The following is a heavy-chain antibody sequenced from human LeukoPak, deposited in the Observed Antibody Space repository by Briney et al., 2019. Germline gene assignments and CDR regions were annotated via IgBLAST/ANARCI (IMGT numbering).Heavy chain of an antibody. CDR2: IRHDGREK. Sequence: PGGSLRLSCAASGFTLSSYWMSWVRQAPGKELEWVANIRHDGREKYYVDSVKGRFTISRDNAKNSLYLQMHSLSAEDTAVYYCARRDSGSYSLPFDHWGQGTLVTVSS. V-gene: IGHV3-7*05. CDR3: ARRDSGSYSLPFDH. J-gene: IGHJ4*02. CDR1: GFTLSSYW. D-gene: IGHD1-26*01.